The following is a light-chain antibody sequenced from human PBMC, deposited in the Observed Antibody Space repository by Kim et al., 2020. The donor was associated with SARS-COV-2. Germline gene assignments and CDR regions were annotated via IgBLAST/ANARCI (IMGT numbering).Light chain of an antibody. J-gene: IGKJ4*01. CDR1: QSIARY. CDR2: AAS. CDR3: QQSLSAPLT. V-gene: IGKV1-39*01. Sequence: ASVGDRVTITCRASQSIARYLNWYQQKPGKAPKHLVYAASSLQSGVPSRFSGSGSGTDFALTISSLQPEDFATYYCQQSLSAPLTFGGGTKVDIK.